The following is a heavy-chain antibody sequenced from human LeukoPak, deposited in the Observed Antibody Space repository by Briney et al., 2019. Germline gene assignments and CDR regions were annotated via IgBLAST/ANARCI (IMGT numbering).Heavy chain of an antibody. V-gene: IGHV3-11*01. D-gene: IGHD3-10*01. J-gene: IGHJ6*03. CDR3: ARVGTMVRGVLYYYYYYMDV. Sequence: GGSLRLSCAASGFTFSDYYMSWIRQAPGKGLEWVSYISSSGSTIYYADSVKGRFTISRDNAKNSLYLQMNSLRAEDTALYYCARVGTMVRGVLYYYYYYMDVWGKGTTVTVSS. CDR1: GFTFSDYY. CDR2: ISSSGSTI.